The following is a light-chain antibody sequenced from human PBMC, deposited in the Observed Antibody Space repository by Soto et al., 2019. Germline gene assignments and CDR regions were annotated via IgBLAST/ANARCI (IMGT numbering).Light chain of an antibody. J-gene: IGKJ4*01. V-gene: IGKV3-11*01. CDR1: QSVSSY. Sequence: EIVLTQSPATLSLSPGERATLSCRASQSVSSYLAWYQQKPGQAPRLLIYDASNRATGIPARFSGSGSATDFTLTISSLEPEEFAVYYCQQCSNWPLTFGGGTKVEIK. CDR3: QQCSNWPLT. CDR2: DAS.